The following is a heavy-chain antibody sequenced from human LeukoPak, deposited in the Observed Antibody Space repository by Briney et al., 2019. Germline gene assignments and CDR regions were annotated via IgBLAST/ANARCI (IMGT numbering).Heavy chain of an antibody. D-gene: IGHD5-18*01. V-gene: IGHV3-30-3*01. CDR2: ISYDGSNK. J-gene: IGHJ6*02. CDR3: AREKSGYSYGYGMDV. Sequence: GRSLRLSCAASGFTFSSYAMHWVRQAPGKGLEWVAVISYDGSNKYYADSVKGRFTISRDNSKNTLYLQMNSLRAEDTAVYHCAREKSGYSYGYGMDVWGQGTTVTVSS. CDR1: GFTFSSYA.